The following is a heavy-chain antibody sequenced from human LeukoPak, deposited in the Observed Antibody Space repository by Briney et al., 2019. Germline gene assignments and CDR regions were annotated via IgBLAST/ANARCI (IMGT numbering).Heavy chain of an antibody. Sequence: GSLRLSCAASGFTFSSYSMNWVRQAPGKGLKYVSAISGSGGSAYYADSVKGRFTISRDNSRTTLYLQMNSLRAEDTAVYYCAKARLLYDYVSIWGQGTLVTVSS. D-gene: IGHD3-16*01. CDR2: ISGSGGSA. V-gene: IGHV3-23*01. CDR1: GFTFSSYS. J-gene: IGHJ4*02. CDR3: AKARLLYDYVSI.